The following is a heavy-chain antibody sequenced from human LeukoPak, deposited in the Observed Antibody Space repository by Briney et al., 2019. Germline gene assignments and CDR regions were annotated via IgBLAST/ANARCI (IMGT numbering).Heavy chain of an antibody. Sequence: PSETLSLTCTVSGGSISSSSYYWGWIRQPPGKGLEWIGSIYYNGSTYYNPSLKSRVTISVDTSKNQFSLKLSSVTAADTAVYYCARDWSHYDSSGYSKWGQGTLVTVSS. CDR2: IYYNGST. D-gene: IGHD3-22*01. CDR1: GGSISSSSYY. J-gene: IGHJ4*02. CDR3: ARDWSHYDSSGYSK. V-gene: IGHV4-39*07.